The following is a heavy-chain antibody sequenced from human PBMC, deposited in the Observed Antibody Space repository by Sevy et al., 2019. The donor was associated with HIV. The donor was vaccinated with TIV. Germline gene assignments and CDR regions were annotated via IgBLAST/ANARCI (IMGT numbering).Heavy chain of an antibody. V-gene: IGHV3-30*18. CDR3: ANVRSAWGYVVPKAFDI. J-gene: IGHJ3*02. D-gene: IGHD2-2*01. Sequence: GGSLRLSCAASGFTFSSYGMHWVRQAPGKGLEWVAVISYDGSNKYYADSVKGRFTISGNNSKNTLYLQMNSLRAEDTDVYYCANVRSAWGYVVPKAFDIWGQGTMVTVSS. CDR1: GFTFSSYG. CDR2: ISYDGSNK.